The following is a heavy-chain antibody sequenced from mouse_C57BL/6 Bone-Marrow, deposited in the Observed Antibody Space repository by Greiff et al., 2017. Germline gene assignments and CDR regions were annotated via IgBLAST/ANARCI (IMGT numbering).Heavy chain of an antibody. CDR2: ISDGGSYT. V-gene: IGHV5-4*01. CDR3: ARDEGYYAYYYAMDY. J-gene: IGHJ4*01. Sequence: EVHLVESGGGLVKPGGSLKLSCAASGFTFSSYAMSWVRQTPEKRLEWVATISDGGSYTYYPDNVKGRFTISRDNAKNNLYLQMSHLKSEDTAMYYCARDEGYYAYYYAMDYWGQGTSVTVSS. D-gene: IGHD2-3*01. CDR1: GFTFSSYA.